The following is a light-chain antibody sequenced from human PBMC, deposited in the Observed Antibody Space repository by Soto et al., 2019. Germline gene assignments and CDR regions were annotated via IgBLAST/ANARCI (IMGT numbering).Light chain of an antibody. J-gene: IGKJ4*01. CDR3: QKYKNAPLT. Sequence: DIQMTQSPSSLSASVGDRVIITCQASQAISNYLAWYQQKPGKVPKVLIYAASTLQSGVPSRFSGSGSGTDFTLTISSLQPEDVATYYCQKYKNAPLTFGGGTKVEIK. CDR1: QAISNY. CDR2: AAS. V-gene: IGKV1-27*01.